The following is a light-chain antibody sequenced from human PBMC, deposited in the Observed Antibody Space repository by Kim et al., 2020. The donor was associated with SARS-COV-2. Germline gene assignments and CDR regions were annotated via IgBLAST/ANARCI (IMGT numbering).Light chain of an antibody. V-gene: IGLV3-1*01. CDR3: QAWDSSTVV. Sequence: SYELTQPPSVSVSPGQTASITCSGDKLGDKYACWYQQKPGQSPVLVICQDTKRPSGIPERFSGSNSGNTATLTISGTQAMDEADYSCQAWDSSTVVFGGGTKLTV. CDR1: KLGDKY. J-gene: IGLJ2*01. CDR2: QDT.